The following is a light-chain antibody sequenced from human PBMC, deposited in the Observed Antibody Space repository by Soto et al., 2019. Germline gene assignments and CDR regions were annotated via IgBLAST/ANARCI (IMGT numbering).Light chain of an antibody. V-gene: IGKV3-20*01. CDR3: QHYGSSPRT. J-gene: IGKJ1*01. CDR1: QTISNTY. CDR2: GAS. Sequence: EIVLTQSPGTLSLSPGETATLSCRASQTISNTYLAWYQQKPGQAPRLLIYGASTRATGIPGRFSDSGSGTDFTLTVNRLEPEDFAVYYCQHYGSSPRTVGQGTKEEI.